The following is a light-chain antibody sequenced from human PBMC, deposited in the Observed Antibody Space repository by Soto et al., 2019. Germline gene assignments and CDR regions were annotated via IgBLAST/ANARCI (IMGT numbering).Light chain of an antibody. CDR1: QSISSN. J-gene: IGKJ4*01. V-gene: IGKV3-15*01. CDR3: QQYNNWPLT. Sequence: EIMMTQSPATLSMSPGERATLSCRASQSISSNLAWYQQKPGQTPRLLIYGASTRATTIPARFSGGESGTEFTLTISSLQSEDFAVYYCQQYNNWPLTFGGGTKVEIK. CDR2: GAS.